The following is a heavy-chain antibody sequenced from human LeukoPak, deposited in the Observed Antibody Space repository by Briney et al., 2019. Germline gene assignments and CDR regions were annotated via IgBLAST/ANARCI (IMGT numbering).Heavy chain of an antibody. CDR1: GFTFSAYS. D-gene: IGHD6-19*01. V-gene: IGHV3-23*01. CDR2: ISGSGGST. Sequence: PGGSLRLSCAASGFTFSAYSMTWVRQPPVKGLEWVSAISGSGGSTYYADSVKGRFTISRDNSKNTLYLQMNSLRAEDTAVYYCPKVSSSGWYYKHYFDYWGQGTLVTVSS. J-gene: IGHJ4*02. CDR3: PKVSSSGWYYKHYFDY.